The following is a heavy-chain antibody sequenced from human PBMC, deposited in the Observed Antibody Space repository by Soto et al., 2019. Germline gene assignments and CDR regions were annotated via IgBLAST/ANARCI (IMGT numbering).Heavy chain of an antibody. J-gene: IGHJ5*02. D-gene: IGHD3-10*01. CDR2: INPNSGGT. Sequence: QVQLVQSGAEVKKPGASVKVSCKASGYTFTGYYMHWVRQAPGQGLEWMGWINPNSGGTNYAQKFQGWVSVAGETSNLRAYIEPSRLRADDTAVYDCARGVGAMVGGVADTLLAHAQTNWLDAWGQGTLVAVSS. CDR1: GYTFTGYY. CDR3: ARGVGAMVGGVADTLLAHAQTNWLDA. V-gene: IGHV1-2*04.